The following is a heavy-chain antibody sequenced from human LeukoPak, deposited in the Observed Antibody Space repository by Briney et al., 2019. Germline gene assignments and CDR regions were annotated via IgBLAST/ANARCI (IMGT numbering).Heavy chain of an antibody. CDR2: INHSGST. J-gene: IGHJ4*02. D-gene: IGHD5-18*01. V-gene: IGHV4-34*01. Sequence: SETLSLTCAVYGGSFSGYYWSWIRQPPGKGLEWIGEINHSGSTNYNPSLKSRVTISVDTSKNQFSLKLSPVTAADTAVYYCARERTAMQDYWGQGTLVTVSS. CDR3: ARERTAMQDY. CDR1: GGSFSGYY.